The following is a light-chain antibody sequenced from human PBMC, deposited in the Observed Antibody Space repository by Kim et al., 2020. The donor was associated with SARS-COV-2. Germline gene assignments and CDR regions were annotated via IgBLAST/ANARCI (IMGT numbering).Light chain of an antibody. V-gene: IGLV3-9*01. CDR3: QVWDSRNWV. J-gene: IGLJ3*02. Sequence: SVALGQTARITCPGNNIGSKDVHCYQQKPGQAPVLVIYEDSNRPSGIPERFSGSNSGNTATLTISGAQARDEADYYCQVWDSRNWVFGGGTQLTVL. CDR2: EDS. CDR1: NIGSKD.